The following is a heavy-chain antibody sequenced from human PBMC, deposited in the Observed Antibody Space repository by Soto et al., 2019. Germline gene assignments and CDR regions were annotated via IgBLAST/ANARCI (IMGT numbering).Heavy chain of an antibody. Sequence: QVQLVQSGAEVKKPGASVKVSCKASGYTFTNYGISWVRRAPGQGLEWMGWISTYNGNSNSAQKLLGGVTMTTDASPTTAYMELRSRRSDDTAVYFCPRNIAVVVAAAFDPWCQGTLVTVSS. D-gene: IGHD2-15*01. J-gene: IGHJ5*02. V-gene: IGHV1-18*01. CDR2: ISTYNGNS. CDR3: PRNIAVVVAAAFDP. CDR1: GYTFTNYG.